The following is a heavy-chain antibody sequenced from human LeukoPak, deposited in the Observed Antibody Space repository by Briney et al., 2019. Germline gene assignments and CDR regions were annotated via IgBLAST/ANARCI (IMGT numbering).Heavy chain of an antibody. J-gene: IGHJ4*02. V-gene: IGHV1-2*02. Sequence: ASVEVSCKASGYTFTGYYIRWVRQAPGQGLEWMGWINPNSGGTNLAQKFQGSVTMTRDTSITTAYMELSRLRSDDTAVYYCARDASSSTTLDYWGQGTLVTVSS. D-gene: IGHD4-11*01. CDR1: GYTFTGYY. CDR3: ARDASSSTTLDY. CDR2: INPNSGGT.